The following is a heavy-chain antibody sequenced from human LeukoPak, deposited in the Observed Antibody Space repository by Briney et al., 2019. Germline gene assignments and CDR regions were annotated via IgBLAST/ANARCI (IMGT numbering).Heavy chain of an antibody. CDR1: GGSFSGYY. J-gene: IGHJ4*02. CDR2: INHSGST. Sequence: SETLSLTCAVYGGSFSGYYWSWIRQPPGKGLEWIGEINHSGSTNYNPSLKSRVTISVDTSKNQFSLKLSSVTAADTAVYYCARGRRGWYVNFDYWGQGTLVTVSS. CDR3: ARGRRGWYVNFDY. V-gene: IGHV4-34*01. D-gene: IGHD6-19*01.